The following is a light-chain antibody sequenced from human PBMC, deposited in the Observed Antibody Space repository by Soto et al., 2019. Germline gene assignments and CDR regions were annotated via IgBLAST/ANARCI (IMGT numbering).Light chain of an antibody. CDR1: QSISSY. CDR2: AAS. CDR3: QQSYSTPIT. Sequence: DIQMTQSPSSLSASVGDRVTVTCRASQSISSYLNWYQQKPGKAPKLLIYAASSLQSGVPSRFSGSGSGTDFTLTIRSLQPGDFGTYYCQQSYSTPITLGGGPKVDMK. J-gene: IGKJ4*01. V-gene: IGKV1-39*01.